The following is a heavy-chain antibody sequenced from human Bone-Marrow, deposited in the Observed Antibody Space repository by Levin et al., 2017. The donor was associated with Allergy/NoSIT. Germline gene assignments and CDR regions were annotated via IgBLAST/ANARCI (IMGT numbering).Heavy chain of an antibody. CDR2: IWYDGSNK. J-gene: IGHJ4*02. D-gene: IGHD3-16*01. Sequence: GESLKISCAASGFTFSSYGMHWVRQAPGKGLEWVAVIWYDGSNKYYADSVKGRFTISRDNSKNTLYLQMNSLRAEDTAVYYCARDSNDYVWGTPWEWGQGTLVTVSS. V-gene: IGHV3-33*01. CDR3: ARDSNDYVWGTPWE. CDR1: GFTFSSYG.